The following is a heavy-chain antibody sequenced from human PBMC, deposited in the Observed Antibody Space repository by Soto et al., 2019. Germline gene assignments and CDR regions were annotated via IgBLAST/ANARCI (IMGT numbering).Heavy chain of an antibody. J-gene: IGHJ5*02. Sequence: GGSLRLSCAASGFTFSNAWMSWVRQAPGKGLEWVGRIKSKTDGGTTDYAAPVKGRFTISRDDSKNTLYLQMNSLKTEDTAVYYCTTEGIQLWLLSPNLGVGPPPAPKTRTPTVWFDPWGQGTLVTVSS. V-gene: IGHV3-15*01. CDR2: IKSKTDGGTT. CDR3: TTEGIQLWLLSPNLGVGPPPAPKTRTPTVWFDP. CDR1: GFTFSNAW. D-gene: IGHD5-18*01.